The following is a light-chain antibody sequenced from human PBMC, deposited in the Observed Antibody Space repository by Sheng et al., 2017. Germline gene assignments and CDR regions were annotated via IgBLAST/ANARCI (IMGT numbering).Light chain of an antibody. V-gene: IGKV1-NL1*01. J-gene: IGKJ4*01. CDR2: KAS. Sequence: DIQMTQSPSSLSASVGDRVTITCRASQDIDKSVAWYQHKPGKAPNLLLYKASRLESGVPSRFSGSGSGTDYTVTISSLQPEDFATYYCQQLNSYPLTFGGGTKVEIK. CDR3: QQLNSYPLT. CDR1: QDIDKS.